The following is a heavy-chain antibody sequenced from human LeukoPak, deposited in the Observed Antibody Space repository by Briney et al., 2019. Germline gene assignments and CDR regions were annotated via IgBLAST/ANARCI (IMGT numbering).Heavy chain of an antibody. Sequence: QPGGSLRLSCAASGFTFDDYAMHWVRQAPGKGLEWVSLISGDGGSTYYADSVKGRFTISRDNSKNSLYLQMNSLRTEDTALYYCAKDTPSWDFWGGYYNTNDYWGQGTLVTVSS. V-gene: IGHV3-43*02. CDR1: GFTFDDYA. D-gene: IGHD3-3*01. CDR3: AKDTPSWDFWGGYYNTNDY. CDR2: ISGDGGST. J-gene: IGHJ4*02.